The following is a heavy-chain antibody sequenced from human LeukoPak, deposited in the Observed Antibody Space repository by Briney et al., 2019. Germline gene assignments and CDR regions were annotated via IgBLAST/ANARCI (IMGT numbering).Heavy chain of an antibody. CDR1: GGSFSGYY. CDR3: ARVESSMYYYDSSGYAFDY. V-gene: IGHV4-34*01. CDR2: INHSGST. D-gene: IGHD3-22*01. J-gene: IGHJ4*02. Sequence: SETLSLTCAVYGGSFSGYYWSWIRQPPGKGLEWIGEINHSGSTNYNPSLKSRVTISVDTSKNQFSLKLSSVTAADTAVYYCARVESSMYYYDSSGYAFDYWGQGTLVTVSS.